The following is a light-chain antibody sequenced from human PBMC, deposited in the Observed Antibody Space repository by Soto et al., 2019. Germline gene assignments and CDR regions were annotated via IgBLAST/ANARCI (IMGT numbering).Light chain of an antibody. CDR1: QSVSSTF. Sequence: EIVLTQSPGTLSLTPGERATLSCRASQSVSSTFLAWYQQKPGQAPKVLIYGASTRATGIPAGFSGSGSGTDFTLTISRLEHEDFAMYYCQQYESSRTFGQGTKVEMK. J-gene: IGKJ1*01. CDR2: GAS. CDR3: QQYESSRT. V-gene: IGKV3-20*01.